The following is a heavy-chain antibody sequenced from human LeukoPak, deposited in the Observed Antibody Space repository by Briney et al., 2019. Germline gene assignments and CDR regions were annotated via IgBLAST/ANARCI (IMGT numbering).Heavy chain of an antibody. D-gene: IGHD3-10*01. CDR3: ARGRDSGSGSLTLDY. CDR2: INQRGRT. V-gene: IGHV4-34*01. Sequence: SETLSLTCAVYGESFSGYYWSWIRQPPGKGLEWIGEINQRGRTNYKPSLKSRVTISADTSKNQFSLKLSSVTAADTAVYYCARGRDSGSGSLTLDYWGQGTLVTVSS. J-gene: IGHJ4*02. CDR1: GESFSGYY.